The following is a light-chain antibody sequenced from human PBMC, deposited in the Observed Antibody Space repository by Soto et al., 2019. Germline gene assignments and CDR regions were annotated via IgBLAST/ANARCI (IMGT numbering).Light chain of an antibody. CDR3: QSYDSSLSGYV. V-gene: IGLV1-40*01. CDR1: SSNSGAGYE. Sequence: QSVLTQPPSVSEAPGQRVSISCTGSSSNSGAGYEAHWYQQVPGTAPKLLIYENNNRPSGVPDRVSGSKSGTSASLAITGLQAEDEAEYYCQSYDSSLSGYVFGTGAKLTVL. J-gene: IGLJ1*01. CDR2: ENN.